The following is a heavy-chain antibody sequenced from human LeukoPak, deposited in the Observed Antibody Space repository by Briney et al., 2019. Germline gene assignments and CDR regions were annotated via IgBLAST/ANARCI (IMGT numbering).Heavy chain of an antibody. CDR3: ARIVVVPAGNYYYYCMDV. J-gene: IGHJ6*02. V-gene: IGHV1-18*01. D-gene: IGHD2-2*01. CDR2: ISAYNGNT. Sequence: ASVKVSCKASVYTFTSYGISWVRQAPGQGLEGMGWISAYNGNTNYAQKLQGRVTMTTDTSTSTAYMELRSLRSDDTAVYYCARIVVVPAGNYYYYCMDVWGQGTTVTVSS. CDR1: VYTFTSYG.